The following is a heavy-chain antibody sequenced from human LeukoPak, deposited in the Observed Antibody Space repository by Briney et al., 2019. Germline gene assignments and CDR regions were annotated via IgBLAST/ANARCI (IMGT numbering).Heavy chain of an antibody. CDR1: GGSISSYY. D-gene: IGHD2-21*02. J-gene: IGHJ5*02. CDR2: IYYSGST. CDR3: ARDPGGDTIHWFDP. V-gene: IGHV4-59*12. Sequence: PSETLSLTCTVSGGSISSYYWSWIRQPPGKGLEWIGYIYYSGSTNCNPSLKSRVTISVDTSKNQFSLKLSSVTAADTAVYYCARDPGGDTIHWFDPWGQGTLVTVSS.